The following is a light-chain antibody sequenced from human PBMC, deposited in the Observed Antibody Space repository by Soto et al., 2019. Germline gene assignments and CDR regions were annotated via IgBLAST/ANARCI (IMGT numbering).Light chain of an antibody. Sequence: QSALTQPASVSGSPGQSITISCTGTSSDVGGYDYVSWYQLHPGKAPKLMVFEVSNRPSGVSYRFSGSKSGNTASLTISGLQAEDEADYYCSSYTSSSTPVFGGGTKLTVL. CDR1: SSDVGGYDY. J-gene: IGLJ2*01. CDR2: EVS. CDR3: SSYTSSSTPV. V-gene: IGLV2-14*01.